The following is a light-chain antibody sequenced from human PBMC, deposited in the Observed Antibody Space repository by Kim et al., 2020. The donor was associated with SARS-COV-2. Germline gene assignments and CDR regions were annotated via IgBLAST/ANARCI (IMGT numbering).Light chain of an antibody. J-gene: IGKJ1*01. V-gene: IGKV3-20*01. CDR2: GAS. CDR1: QSVPHNY. Sequence: EIVLTQSPGTLSLSPGERATLFCRASQSVPHNYLAWYQQKPGQAPTLLLYGASSRATGVPDRFSGSGSGTDFTLTISRLEPEDFAVYSCQQYGSPPLTFGQGTKVDIK. CDR3: QQYGSPPLT.